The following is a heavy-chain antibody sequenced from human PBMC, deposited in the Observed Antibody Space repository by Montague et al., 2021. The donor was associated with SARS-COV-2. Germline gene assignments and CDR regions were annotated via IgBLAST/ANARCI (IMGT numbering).Heavy chain of an antibody. V-gene: IGHV4-34*01. CDR1: GGSFSGYY. J-gene: IGHJ6*03. D-gene: IGHD5-18*01. CDR3: ARGRGRQLWFNYNYYMDV. CDR2: INHSGST. Sequence: SETLSLTCAVYGGSFSGYYWSWIRQPPGKGLEWIGEINHSGSTNYNPSLKGRVTISVDTSKDQFSLKLSSVTAADTAVYYSARGRGRQLWFNYNYYMDVWGQGTTVTVSS.